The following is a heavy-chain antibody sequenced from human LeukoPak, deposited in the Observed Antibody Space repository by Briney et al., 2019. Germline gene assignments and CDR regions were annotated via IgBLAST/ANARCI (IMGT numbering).Heavy chain of an antibody. V-gene: IGHV3-21*01. D-gene: IGHD4-17*01. J-gene: IGHJ4*02. CDR1: GFIFSSYR. CDR3: ARDLYGDYAHDY. Sequence: GGSLRLSCAASGFIFSSYRMNWVRQAPGKGLVWVSSISSRGTYYADSVRGRFTISRDNAKNSLYLQVNSLRAEDTAVYYCARDLYGDYAHDYWGQGTLVTVSS. CDR2: ISSRGTY.